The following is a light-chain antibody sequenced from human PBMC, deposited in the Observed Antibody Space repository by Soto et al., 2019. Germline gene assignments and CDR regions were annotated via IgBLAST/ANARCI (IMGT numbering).Light chain of an antibody. J-gene: IGKJ5*01. CDR3: QQYHKWPPIT. V-gene: IGKV3-15*01. CDR2: GAS. CDR1: QSVDGY. Sequence: EVVMTQSPATLSVSLGESATLSCSASQSVDGYLAWYQQKPGQAPRLLIYGASTRATGVTARFRGGGSGTEFTLITSSLQSEDSAVYYCQQYHKWPPITFAQGTRLHIK.